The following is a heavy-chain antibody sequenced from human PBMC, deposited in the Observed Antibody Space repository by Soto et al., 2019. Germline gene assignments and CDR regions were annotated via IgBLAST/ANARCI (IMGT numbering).Heavy chain of an antibody. D-gene: IGHD4-4*01. J-gene: IGHJ1*01. CDR3: AGAVSSGRAVSIQH. V-gene: IGHV3-21*01. Sequence: PGASLTLAWAVSGFTFSSYCVSWVRQPPGKGLGWVSSISSSRRYIYYADSRKGPLTTARDTTNHSLYQQRNSLTTEHTAVYYCAGAVSSGRAVSIQHWGQGTLVTVSS. CDR2: ISSSRRYI. CDR1: GFTFSSYC.